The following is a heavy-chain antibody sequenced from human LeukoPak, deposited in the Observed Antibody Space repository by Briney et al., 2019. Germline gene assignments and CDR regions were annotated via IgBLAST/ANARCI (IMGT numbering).Heavy chain of an antibody. J-gene: IGHJ4*02. CDR3: ARRPYSSSYYYFDY. CDR1: GGSFSGYY. CDR2: INHSGST. D-gene: IGHD6-13*01. Sequence: PSETLSRTCAVYGGSFSGYYWSWIRQPPGKGLEWIGEINHSGSTNYNPSLKSRVTISVDTSKNQFSLKLSSVTAADTAVYYCARRPYSSSYYYFDYWGQGTLVTVSS. V-gene: IGHV4-34*01.